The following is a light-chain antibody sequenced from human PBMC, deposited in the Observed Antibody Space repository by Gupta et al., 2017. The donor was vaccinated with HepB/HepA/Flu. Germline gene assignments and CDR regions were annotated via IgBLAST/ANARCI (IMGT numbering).Light chain of an antibody. J-gene: IGKJ2*01. CDR2: GAS. V-gene: IGKV1-39*01. Sequence: DIQMTQAPSSLSASGGDRVTISCRASQNIVTYLIWYQQIPGKAPNLLIYGASSLQTGVPSRFSGSGSGTDFTLTISSLQPDDFATYYYQQSYSLPVTFGQGTRLEIK. CDR1: QNIVTY. CDR3: QQSYSLPVT.